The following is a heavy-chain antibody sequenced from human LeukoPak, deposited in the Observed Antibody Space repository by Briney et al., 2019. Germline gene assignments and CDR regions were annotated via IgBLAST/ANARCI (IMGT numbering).Heavy chain of an antibody. Sequence: SGPTLVKPRQTLTLTFSFSGCSFSTSGVGVGWFRQPPGKALEWLAFIYWDDDKLFSPSLKSRLTITKDTSKNKVVLTMTNVDPVDTATYYSAQQPNYSSYYYMDVWGKGTTVTVSS. CDR1: GCSFSTSGVG. CDR3: AQQPNYSSYYYMDV. D-gene: IGHD1-1*01. CDR2: IYWDDDK. V-gene: IGHV2-5*02. J-gene: IGHJ6*03.